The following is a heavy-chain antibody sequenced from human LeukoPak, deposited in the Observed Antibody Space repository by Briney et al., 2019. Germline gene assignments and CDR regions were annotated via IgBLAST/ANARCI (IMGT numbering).Heavy chain of an antibody. J-gene: IGHJ4*02. CDR2: IPGSGGAT. V-gene: IGHV3-23*01. CDR3: AKDREQRWLQLPYYFDY. Sequence: PGGSLRLSCEASGFTFSSYAIRWVRQAPGTGLEWVSSIPGSGGATYYADSVRGRFSISRDSSKNTVYLQMNSLRDEDTAVYYCAKDREQRWLQLPYYFDYWGQGTLVTVSS. D-gene: IGHD5-24*01. CDR1: GFTFSSYA.